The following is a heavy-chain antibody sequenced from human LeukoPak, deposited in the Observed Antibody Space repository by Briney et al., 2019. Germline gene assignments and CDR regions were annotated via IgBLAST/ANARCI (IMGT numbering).Heavy chain of an antibody. D-gene: IGHD3-10*01. CDR1: GFTFSSYA. CDR2: ISGSGIST. CDR3: AKDRHIPYGSGRYDAFDI. V-gene: IGHV3-23*01. J-gene: IGHJ3*02. Sequence: GGSLRLSCAASGFTFSSYAMSWVRQAPGKGLEWVSAISGSGISTYYADSVKGRFTISRDNSKNTLYLQMNSLRAEDTAVYYCAKDRHIPYGSGRYDAFDIWGQGTMVTASS.